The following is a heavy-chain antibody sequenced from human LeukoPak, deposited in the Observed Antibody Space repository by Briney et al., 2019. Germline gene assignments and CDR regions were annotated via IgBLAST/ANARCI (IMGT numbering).Heavy chain of an antibody. CDR2: ISAYNGNT. V-gene: IGHV1-18*04. CDR3: ARDVNWASGLGYDAFDI. CDR1: GYSFTSYW. D-gene: IGHD7-27*01. Sequence: GESLKISCKGSGYSFTSYWIGWVRQAPGQGLEWMGWISAYNGNTNYAQKLQGRVTMTTDTSTSTAYMELRSLRSDDTAVYYCARDVNWASGLGYDAFDIWGQGTMVTVSS. J-gene: IGHJ3*02.